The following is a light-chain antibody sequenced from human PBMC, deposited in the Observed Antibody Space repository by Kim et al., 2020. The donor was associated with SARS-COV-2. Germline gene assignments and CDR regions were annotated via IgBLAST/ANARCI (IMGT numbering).Light chain of an antibody. J-gene: IGLJ1*01. CDR2: QHS. CDR3: QAWDSSTGV. V-gene: IGLV3-1*01. Sequence: SVAPGQTASITCSGDKLGDNYACWYQHMAGQSPVVVIYQHSKRPSGIHERFSGSNSGNTATLTISGTQAMDDADYYCQAWDSSTGVFGTGNKVTVL. CDR1: KLGDNY.